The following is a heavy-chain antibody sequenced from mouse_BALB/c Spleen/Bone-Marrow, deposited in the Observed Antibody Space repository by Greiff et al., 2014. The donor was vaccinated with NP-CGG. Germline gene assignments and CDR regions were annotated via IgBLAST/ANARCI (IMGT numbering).Heavy chain of an antibody. V-gene: IGHV1-9*01. Sequence: QVQLKQSGAELMKPGASVKISCKATGYTFSNYWIDWVKQRPGHSLEWIGEILPGSGTANYNEKFKGKATFTAETSSNTAYMQLSSLTSEDAALYYCARASVVPYYFDFWGQGTTLTVSS. CDR3: ARASVVPYYFDF. J-gene: IGHJ2*01. CDR1: GYTFSNYW. D-gene: IGHD1-1*01. CDR2: ILPGSGTA.